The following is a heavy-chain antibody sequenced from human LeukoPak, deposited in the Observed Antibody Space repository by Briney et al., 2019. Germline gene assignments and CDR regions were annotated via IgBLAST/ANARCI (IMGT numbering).Heavy chain of an antibody. CDR2: IIPMMGIA. D-gene: IGHD6-19*01. CDR1: GGTLRRHT. J-gene: IGHJ4*02. V-gene: IGHV1-69*02. CDR3: ASRSHKTIVGADTREVGDY. Sequence: SVKVSCKASGGTLRRHTITWVRQAPGQGLEWMGRIIPMMGIANYAQKFQGRVTITADTSTDTAYMDLISLRSEDTAVYYCASRSHKTIVGADTREVGDYRGQGTLVTVSS.